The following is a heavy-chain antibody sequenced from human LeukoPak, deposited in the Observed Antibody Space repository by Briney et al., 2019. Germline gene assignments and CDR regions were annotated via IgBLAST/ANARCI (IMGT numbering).Heavy chain of an antibody. CDR3: ARDRHRSSSHIDY. CDR1: GYTVTVNY. CDR2: INPNSGGT. V-gene: IGHV1-2*07. Sequence: GASVKVSCNATGYTVTVNYMHWRRLPPGQGLEWMGWINPNSGGTNYAHKFQGRVAMARDTSISTACVRLSRLRSDDSAVYYCARDRHRSSSHIDYWGQGTLVTVSS. D-gene: IGHD6-6*01. J-gene: IGHJ4*02.